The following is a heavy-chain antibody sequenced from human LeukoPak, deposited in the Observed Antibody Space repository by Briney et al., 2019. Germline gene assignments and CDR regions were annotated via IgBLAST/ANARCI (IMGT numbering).Heavy chain of an antibody. V-gene: IGHV4-39*07. CDR3: ARDGYLAVDY. Sequence: SETLSLTCTVSGASISSSSYYWGWIRQPPGKGLEWVGSIYYSGGTYYNPSLKSRVTISVDTSKNQFSLKLNSVTAADTAVYYCARDGYLAVDYWGQGTLVTVSS. CDR2: IYYSGGT. D-gene: IGHD2-2*03. J-gene: IGHJ4*02. CDR1: GASISSSSYY.